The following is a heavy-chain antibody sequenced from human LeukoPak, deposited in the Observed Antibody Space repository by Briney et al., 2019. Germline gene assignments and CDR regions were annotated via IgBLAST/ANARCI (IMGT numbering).Heavy chain of an antibody. CDR1: GCTFSGSG. J-gene: IGHJ4*02. CDR3: ARSPTSWYFDY. V-gene: IGHV3-30*02. Sequence: GGSLRLSCAASGCTFSGSGMHWVRQAPGKGLEWVAFIRYHGSDKFYADSVKGRFTISRDNSKNTLYLQMNSLRPEDTSVYYCARSPTSWYFDYWGQGTLVTVSS. D-gene: IGHD2-2*01. CDR2: IRYHGSDK.